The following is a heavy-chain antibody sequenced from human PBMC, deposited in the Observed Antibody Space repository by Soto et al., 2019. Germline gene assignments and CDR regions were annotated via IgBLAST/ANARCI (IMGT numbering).Heavy chain of an antibody. CDR3: ARGKTKRFLEWLPALDFDY. D-gene: IGHD3-3*01. V-gene: IGHV1-18*04. CDR1: GYTFTSYG. Sequence: GASVKVSCKASGYTFTSYGISWVRQAPGQGLEWMGWISAYNGNTNYAQELQGRVTMTTDTSTSTAYMELRSLRSDDTAVYYCARGKTKRFLEWLPALDFDYWGQGTLVTVSS. J-gene: IGHJ4*02. CDR2: ISAYNGNT.